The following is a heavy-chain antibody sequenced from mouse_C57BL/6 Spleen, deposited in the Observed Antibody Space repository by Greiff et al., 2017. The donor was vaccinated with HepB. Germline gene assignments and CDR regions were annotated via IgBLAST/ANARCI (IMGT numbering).Heavy chain of an antibody. CDR1: GYTFTDYN. V-gene: IGHV1-18*01. CDR2: INPNNGGT. CDR3: ARVYYYGSSYWYFDV. D-gene: IGHD1-1*01. J-gene: IGHJ1*03. Sequence: VQLQQSGPELVKPGASVKIPCKASGYTFTDYNMDWVKQSHGKSLEWIGDINPNNGGTIYNQKFKGKATLTVDKSSSKAYMELRSLTSEDTAVYYCARVYYYGSSYWYFDVWGTGTTVTVSS.